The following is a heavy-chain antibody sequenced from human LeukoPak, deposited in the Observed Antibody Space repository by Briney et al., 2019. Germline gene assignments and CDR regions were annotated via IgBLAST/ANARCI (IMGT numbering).Heavy chain of an antibody. CDR1: GFTFSTYD. V-gene: IGHV3-13*01. CDR2: IGAGGDT. D-gene: IGHD6-19*01. CDR3: ARDHGSGWILFYYMDV. J-gene: IGHJ6*03. Sequence: GGSLRLSCAASGFTFSTYDMHWVRQTTGKGLEWVSAIGAGGDTYYQDSVKGRFTIFRDNAKNSLYLQMNSLRAEDTAVYYCARDHGSGWILFYYMDVWGKGTTVTVSS.